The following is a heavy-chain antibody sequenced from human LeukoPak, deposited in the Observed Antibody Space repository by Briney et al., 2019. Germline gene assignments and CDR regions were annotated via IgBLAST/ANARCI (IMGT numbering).Heavy chain of an antibody. D-gene: IGHD1/OR15-1a*01. CDR2: IYSGGST. V-gene: IGHV3-53*01. Sequence: GGSLRLSCAASGFTVSSNYMSWVRQAPGKGLEWVSVIYSGGSTYYADSVKGRFTISRDNSKNTLYLQMNSLRAEDTAVYYCARETGTSENAFDIWGQGTMVTVFS. CDR1: GFTVSSNY. J-gene: IGHJ3*02. CDR3: ARETGTSENAFDI.